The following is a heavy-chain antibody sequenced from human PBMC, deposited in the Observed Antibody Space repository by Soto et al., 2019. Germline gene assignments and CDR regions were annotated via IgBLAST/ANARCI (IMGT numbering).Heavy chain of an antibody. J-gene: IGHJ3*02. V-gene: IGHV4-34*01. CDR1: GGSFSGYY. Sequence: KASETLSLTCAVHGGSFSGYYWSWIRQPPGKGLEWIGEINHSGSTNYNPSLKSRVTISVDTSKNQFSLKLSSVTAADTAVYYCASASNRKAFDIWGQGTMVTV. CDR3: ASASNRKAFDI. CDR2: INHSGST.